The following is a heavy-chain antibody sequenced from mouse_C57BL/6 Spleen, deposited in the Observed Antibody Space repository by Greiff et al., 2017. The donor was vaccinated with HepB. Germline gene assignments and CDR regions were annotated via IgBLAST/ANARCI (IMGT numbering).Heavy chain of an antibody. CDR2: IYPRSGNT. V-gene: IGHV1-81*01. Sequence: QVQLQQSGAELARPGASVKLSCKASGYTFTSYGISWVKQRTGQGLEWIGEIYPRSGNTYYNEKFKGKSTLTADKSSSTAYMELRSLTSEDSAVYFCARYYYDYEAYWGQGTLVTVSA. D-gene: IGHD2-4*01. CDR3: ARYYYDYEAY. CDR1: GYTFTSYG. J-gene: IGHJ3*01.